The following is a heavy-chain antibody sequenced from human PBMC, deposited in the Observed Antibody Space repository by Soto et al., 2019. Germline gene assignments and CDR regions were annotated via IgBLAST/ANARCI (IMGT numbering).Heavy chain of an antibody. CDR1: GGSISRYC. J-gene: IGHJ5*02. V-gene: IGHV4-59*01. D-gene: IGHD2-8*01. Sequence: PSETLSLTCSVSGGSISRYCWSWIRQPPGKGLEWIGYAYYSGDTGYNPSLQSRVTMAVDTSKNQVSLKLTSVTAADTAVYYCARDRSTYGGGGTGEVKENWFDPWGQGSLLTVYS. CDR2: AYYSGDT. CDR3: ARDRSTYGGGGTGEVKENWFDP.